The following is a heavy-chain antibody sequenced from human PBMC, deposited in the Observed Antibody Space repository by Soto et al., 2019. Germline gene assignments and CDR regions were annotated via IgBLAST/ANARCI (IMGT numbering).Heavy chain of an antibody. CDR3: AKDSPVVMFLFDS. CDR1: GFTFFTYA. V-gene: IGHV3-23*01. D-gene: IGHD2-15*01. CDR2: ITDTGVST. J-gene: IGHJ4*02. Sequence: PGGSLRLSCTASGFTFFTYAMTWVRQAPGKGLEWVSSITDTGVSTYYADSVKGRFTISRYNSKNTLYLQMNSLRTDDSAVYYCAKDSPVVMFLFDSWGRGTLVTVSS.